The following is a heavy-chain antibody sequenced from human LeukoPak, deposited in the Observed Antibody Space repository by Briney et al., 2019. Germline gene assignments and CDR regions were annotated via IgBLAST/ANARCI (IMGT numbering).Heavy chain of an antibody. D-gene: IGHD6-13*01. V-gene: IGHV3-23*01. CDR3: AREGIPAPVPVPYYFDS. Sequence: GGSLRLSCATSGFPFETNAMSWVRQAPGRGLEWVSTISGSGGSTYYADSVKGRFTISRDNSKKTLYLQMNSLRAEDTAVYFCAREGIPAPVPVPYYFDSWGQGTLVTVSS. J-gene: IGHJ4*02. CDR1: GFPFETNA. CDR2: ISGSGGST.